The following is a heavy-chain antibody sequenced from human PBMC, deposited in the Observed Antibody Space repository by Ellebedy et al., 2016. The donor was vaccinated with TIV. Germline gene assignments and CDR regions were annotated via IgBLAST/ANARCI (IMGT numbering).Heavy chain of an antibody. J-gene: IGHJ4*02. CDR2: ISSSSSTI. V-gene: IGHV3-48*02. CDR1: GFTFSSYR. D-gene: IGHD5-18*01. CDR3: ARDRGGYTYGNFDY. Sequence: GGSLRLXXAASGFTFSSYRMNWVRQAPGKGLEWVSYISSSSSTIHYADSVKGRFTISRDNAKNSLYLQINSLRDEDTAVYYCARDRGGYTYGNFDYWGQGTLVTVSS.